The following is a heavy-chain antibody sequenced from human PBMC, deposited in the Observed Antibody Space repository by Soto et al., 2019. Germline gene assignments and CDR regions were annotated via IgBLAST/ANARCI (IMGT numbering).Heavy chain of an antibody. CDR3: ARGQDNYDSSGSP. V-gene: IGHV4-30-4*01. Sequence: SGTLSLTCTVSGGSISSGDYYWSWIRQPPGKGLEWIGYIYYSGSTYYNPSLKSRVTISVDTSKNQFSLKLSSVTAADTAVYYCARGQDNYDSSGSPWGQGTLVTVSS. CDR1: GGSISSGDYY. J-gene: IGHJ5*02. D-gene: IGHD3-22*01. CDR2: IYYSGST.